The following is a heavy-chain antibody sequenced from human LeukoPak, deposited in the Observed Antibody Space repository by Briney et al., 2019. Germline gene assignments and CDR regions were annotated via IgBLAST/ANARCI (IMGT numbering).Heavy chain of an antibody. CDR2: ISSSSSTI. Sequence: GGSLRLSCAASGFTFSSYWMHWVRQAPGKGLEWVSYISSSSSTIYYADSVKGRFTISRDNAKNSLYLQMNSLRDEDTAVYYCARDGYSYGYSPSFDYWGQGTLVTVSS. V-gene: IGHV3-48*02. J-gene: IGHJ4*02. D-gene: IGHD5-18*01. CDR1: GFTFSSYW. CDR3: ARDGYSYGYSPSFDY.